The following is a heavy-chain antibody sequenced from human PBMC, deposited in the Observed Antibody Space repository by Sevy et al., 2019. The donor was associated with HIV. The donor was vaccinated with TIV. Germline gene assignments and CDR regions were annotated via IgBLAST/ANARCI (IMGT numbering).Heavy chain of an antibody. CDR2: ISSSGSTI. J-gene: IGHJ6*02. Sequence: GGSLRLSCAASGFTFSSYEMNWVRQAPGKGLEWVSYISSSGSTIYYADSVKGRFTISRDNAKNSLYLQMNSLRAEDTAVYYCARVVAYCSGGSCFAGYYYGMDVWGQGTTVTVSS. CDR3: ARVVAYCSGGSCFAGYYYGMDV. V-gene: IGHV3-48*03. D-gene: IGHD2-15*01. CDR1: GFTFSSYE.